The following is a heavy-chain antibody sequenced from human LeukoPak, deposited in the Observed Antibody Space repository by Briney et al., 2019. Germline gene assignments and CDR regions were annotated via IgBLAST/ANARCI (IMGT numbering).Heavy chain of an antibody. D-gene: IGHD5-12*01. CDR2: INSDGSST. J-gene: IGHJ5*02. CDR3: ARDRYSNWFDP. CDR1: GFTFSSYW. Sequence: GGSLRLSCAASGFTFSSYWMHWVRQAPGKGLVWVSRINSDGSSTSYADSVKGRFTISRDNAKNTLYLQMNSVRAEDMAVYYCARDRYSNWFDPWGQGTLVTVSS. V-gene: IGHV3-74*01.